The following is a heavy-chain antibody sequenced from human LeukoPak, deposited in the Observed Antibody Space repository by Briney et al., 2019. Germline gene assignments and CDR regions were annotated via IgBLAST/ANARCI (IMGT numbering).Heavy chain of an antibody. CDR1: GFTFSTYG. CDR3: AKDHLHYYDSSGYGVLDN. CDR2: IWYDGDNK. J-gene: IGHJ4*02. D-gene: IGHD3-22*01. V-gene: IGHV3-30*02. Sequence: PGGSLRLSCAASGFTFSTYGMHWVRQAPGKGLEWVAVIWYDGDNKYYADSVKGRFTISRDNSKNTLYLQMNSLRAEDTAVYYCAKDHLHYYDSSGYGVLDNWGQGTLVTVSS.